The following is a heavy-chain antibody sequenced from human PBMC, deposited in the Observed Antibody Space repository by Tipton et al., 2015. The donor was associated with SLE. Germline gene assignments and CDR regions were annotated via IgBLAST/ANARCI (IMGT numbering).Heavy chain of an antibody. D-gene: IGHD6-13*01. V-gene: IGHV4-59*12. J-gene: IGHJ2*01. CDR2: IYHGGST. Sequence: LRLSCIVSNGSISKYYWSWIRQPPGKGLEWIGYIYHGGSTNYNPSLKSRVTISLDTSKSQFSLKLTSVTAADTATYFCAREGSSTWYWYFDLWGRGTLVSVSS. CDR3: AREGSSTWYWYFDL. CDR1: NGSISKYY.